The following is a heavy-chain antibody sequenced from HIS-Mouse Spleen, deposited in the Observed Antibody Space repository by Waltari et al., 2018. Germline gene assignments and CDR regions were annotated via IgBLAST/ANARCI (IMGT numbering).Heavy chain of an antibody. CDR1: GYSISSGYY. J-gene: IGHJ4*02. D-gene: IGHD3-3*01. V-gene: IGHV4-38-2*02. CDR2: IDHSGRT. Sequence: QVQLQESGPGLVKPSETLSLTCTVSGYSISSGYYWGWIRQPPGKGLEWIGSIDHSGRTYYNPALKIRVTISVDTSKNQFSLKLSSVTAADTAVYYCARAPFGVVDYWGQGTLVTVSS. CDR3: ARAPFGVVDY.